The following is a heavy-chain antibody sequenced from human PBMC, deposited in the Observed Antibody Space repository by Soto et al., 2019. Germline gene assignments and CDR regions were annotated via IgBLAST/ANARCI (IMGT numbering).Heavy chain of an antibody. D-gene: IGHD3-3*01. CDR3: ASSCRAIFGGHYYYYMDV. CDR2: ISSSSSTI. CDR1: GFTFSSYS. J-gene: IGHJ6*03. V-gene: IGHV3-48*01. Sequence: EVQLVESGGGLVQPGGSLRLSCAASGFTFSSYSMNWVRQAPGKGLEWVSYISSSSSTIYYADSVKGRFTISRDNAKNSLYLQMNSLRAEDTAVYYCASSCRAIFGGHYYYYMDVWGKGTTVTVSS.